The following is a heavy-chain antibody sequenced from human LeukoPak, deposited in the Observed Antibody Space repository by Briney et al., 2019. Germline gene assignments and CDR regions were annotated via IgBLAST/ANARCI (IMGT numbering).Heavy chain of an antibody. V-gene: IGHV1-8*03. Sequence: GASVKVSCKASGYTFTSYDINWVRQATGQGLEWMGWMNPNCGNTGYAQKFQGRVTITRNTSISTAYMELSSLRSEDTAVYYCARGLMVRGAYWFDPWGQGTLVTVSS. J-gene: IGHJ5*02. D-gene: IGHD3-10*01. CDR3: ARGLMVRGAYWFDP. CDR2: MNPNCGNT. CDR1: GYTFTSYD.